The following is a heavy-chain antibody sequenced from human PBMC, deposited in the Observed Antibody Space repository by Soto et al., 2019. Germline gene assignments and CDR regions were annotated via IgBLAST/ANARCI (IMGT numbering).Heavy chain of an antibody. CDR2: ISIGSSTI. Sequence: EVQLVESGGGLVQPGGSLRLSCEASGFTFSSNGMNWVRQAPGKGLEWVSFISIGSSTINYADSVRGRFTISRDNAKNSLCLQMTSLTAEDSAVYYCARDWGVYDSDIMTHSPHRDSWGQGTLVTVSS. V-gene: IGHV3-48*01. J-gene: IGHJ4*02. CDR3: ARDWGVYDSDIMTHSPHRDS. CDR1: GFTFSSNG. D-gene: IGHD3-9*01.